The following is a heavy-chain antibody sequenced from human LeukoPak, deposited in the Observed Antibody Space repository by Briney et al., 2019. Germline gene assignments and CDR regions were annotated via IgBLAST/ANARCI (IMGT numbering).Heavy chain of an antibody. Sequence: GGSLRLSCAASGFTFSGYYMSWIRQAPGKGLEWVSYISSSGSTIYYADSVKGRFTISRDNAKNSLYLQMNSLRAEDTAVYCCARLIVVVTAVDYWGQGTLVTVSS. CDR2: ISSSGSTI. J-gene: IGHJ4*02. CDR3: ARLIVVVTAVDY. V-gene: IGHV3-11*01. CDR1: GFTFSGYY. D-gene: IGHD2-21*02.